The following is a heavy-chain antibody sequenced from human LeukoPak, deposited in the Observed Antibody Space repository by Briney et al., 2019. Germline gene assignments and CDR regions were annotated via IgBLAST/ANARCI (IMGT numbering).Heavy chain of an antibody. CDR3: AKAGAWELAVGFNI. CDR2: ISRSGSTI. D-gene: IGHD1-26*01. J-gene: IGHJ3*02. CDR1: GFTFSDYY. V-gene: IGHV3-11*01. Sequence: GGSLRLSCAASGFTFSDYYMIWIRQAPGKGLEWVSYISRSGSTIYYADSVKGRFTISRDNAKNSLYLQMNSLRAEDTALYYCAKAGAWELAVGFNIWGLGTIVTASS.